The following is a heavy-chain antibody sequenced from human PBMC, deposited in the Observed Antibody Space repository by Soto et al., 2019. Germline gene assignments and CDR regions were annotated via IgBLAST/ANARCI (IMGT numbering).Heavy chain of an antibody. D-gene: IGHD3-3*01. Sequence: GGSLRLSCAASGFTFSSYSMNWVRQAPGKGLEWVSYISSSSSTIYYADSVKGRFTISRDNAKNSLYLQMNSLRDEDTAVYYCARAPYDFWSGYQNWFDPRGQGTLVTVSS. J-gene: IGHJ5*02. CDR1: GFTFSSYS. V-gene: IGHV3-48*02. CDR2: ISSSSSTI. CDR3: ARAPYDFWSGYQNWFDP.